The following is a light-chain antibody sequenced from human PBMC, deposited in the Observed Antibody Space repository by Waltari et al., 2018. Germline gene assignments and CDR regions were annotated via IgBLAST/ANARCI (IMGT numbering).Light chain of an antibody. CDR3: GAWDSTLRGYV. J-gene: IGLJ1*01. CDR2: END. V-gene: IGLV1-44*01. Sequence: QSMLTQPPSVSGTPGQSVTIPCSGSRSNIGSHTVNWFQQPPGTAPRLLIYENDRRPSGVPDRFSASSSGTSASLAISGLQSEDEADYYCGAWDSTLRGYVLGSGTLVSVL. CDR1: RSNIGSHT.